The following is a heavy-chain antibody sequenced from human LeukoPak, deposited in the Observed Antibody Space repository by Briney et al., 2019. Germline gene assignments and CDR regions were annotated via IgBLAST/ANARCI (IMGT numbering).Heavy chain of an antibody. D-gene: IGHD2-21*02. CDR2: IYTDGPT. Sequence: GGSLRLSCAASGFFVSGYYMSWVRQAPGKGLEWFSVIYTDGPTYYAESVKGRFVIYRDNSKNTLYLQMNSLRGEDTAVYYRAAYCGSDCGPEYWGQGTLVSVSS. V-gene: IGHV3-53*01. CDR1: GFFVSGYY. CDR3: AAYCGSDCGPEY. J-gene: IGHJ4*02.